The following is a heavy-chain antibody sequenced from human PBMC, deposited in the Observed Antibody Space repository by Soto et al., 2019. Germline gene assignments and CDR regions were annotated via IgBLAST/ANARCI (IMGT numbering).Heavy chain of an antibody. J-gene: IGHJ3*02. Sequence: QITLKESGPTLVKPTQTLTLTCTFSGFSLSTSGAGVGWIRQPPGKALEWLAFIYWDDDKRYSPSLKRRSIITKATSKNQVLLTKTNMDPVDTATYYCAHLKIMTSSSAFDIWGQGTMVTVSS. V-gene: IGHV2-5*02. D-gene: IGHD3-16*01. CDR2: IYWDDDK. CDR1: GFSLSTSGAG. CDR3: AHLKIMTSSSAFDI.